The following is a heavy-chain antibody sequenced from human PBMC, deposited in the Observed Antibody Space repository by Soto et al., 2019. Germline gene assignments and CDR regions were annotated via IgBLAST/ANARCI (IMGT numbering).Heavy chain of an antibody. CDR2: IIPIFGTA. CDR1: GGTFSSYA. Sequence: QVQLVQSGAEVKKPGSSVMVSCKASGGTFSSYAISWVRQAPGQGLEWMGAIIPIFGTANCAQKFQGRVTTTTGEPKSTVYRELGGLRSEDAAAEYCARDGRDDSSAYDQGSFDCGGQGSMVTVSS. CDR3: ARDGRDDSSAYDQGSFDC. J-gene: IGHJ4*02. D-gene: IGHD3-22*01. V-gene: IGHV1-69*01.